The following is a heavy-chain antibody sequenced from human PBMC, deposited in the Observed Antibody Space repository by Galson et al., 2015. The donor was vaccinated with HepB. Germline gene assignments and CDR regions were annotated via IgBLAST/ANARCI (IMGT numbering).Heavy chain of an antibody. Sequence: LSLTCAVYGGSFSGYYWSWIRQPPGKGLEWIGEINHSGSTNYNPPLKSRVTISVDTSKNQFSLKLSSVTAADTAVYYCAREGELLSIYFDYWGQGTLVTVSS. CDR2: INHSGST. CDR3: AREGELLSIYFDY. CDR1: GGSFSGYY. J-gene: IGHJ4*02. D-gene: IGHD1-26*01. V-gene: IGHV4-34*01.